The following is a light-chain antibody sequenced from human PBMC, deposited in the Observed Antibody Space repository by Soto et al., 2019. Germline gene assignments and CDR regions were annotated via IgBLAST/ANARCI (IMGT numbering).Light chain of an antibody. Sequence: IVMTQTPLSSPVTLGQPASISCRSSQSLVHNNGNTYLSWLQQRPGQPPRLLIYKISNRFSGVPDRFSGSGAGTEFTLTISSLQPDDFATYYCQQYNSYTWTFGQGTKVDIK. V-gene: IGKV2-24*01. CDR3: QQYNSYTWT. J-gene: IGKJ1*01. CDR1: QSLVHNNGNTY. CDR2: KIS.